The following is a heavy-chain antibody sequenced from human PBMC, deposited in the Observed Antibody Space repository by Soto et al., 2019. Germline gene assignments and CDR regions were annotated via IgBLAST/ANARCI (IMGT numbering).Heavy chain of an antibody. J-gene: IGHJ4*02. D-gene: IGHD3-3*01. V-gene: IGHV1-18*01. Sequence: ASVKVSCKASGYTFTGYGITWVRQAPGQGLEWMGWISTYTGNTNYAQKLQGRVTMTTDTSTSTAYMELRSLRSDDTAVYYCASGLRFLEWPGYWGQGTLVTVSS. CDR3: ASGLRFLEWPGY. CDR2: ISTYTGNT. CDR1: GYTFTGYG.